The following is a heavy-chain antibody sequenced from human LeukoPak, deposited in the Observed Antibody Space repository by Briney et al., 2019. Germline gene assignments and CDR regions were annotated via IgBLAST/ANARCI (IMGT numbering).Heavy chain of an antibody. D-gene: IGHD4-23*01. CDR2: IKQEGSEK. CDR1: GFTFSIYW. J-gene: IGHJ4*02. V-gene: IGHV3-7*01. CDR3: ARDRVPEGSGGNPVFYY. Sequence: GGSLTLSCAASGFTFSIYWMSWARHAPGKGLEWVANIKQEGSEKYYVDSVKGRFTISRDNAKNALYLQMNSLRAEDTAVYYCARDRVPEGSGGNPVFYYWGQGTLVTVSS.